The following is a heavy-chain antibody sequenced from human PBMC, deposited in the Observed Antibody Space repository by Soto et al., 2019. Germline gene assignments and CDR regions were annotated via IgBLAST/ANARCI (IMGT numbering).Heavy chain of an antibody. V-gene: IGHV4-34*01. CDR2: INHSGRV. Sequence: PSETLSLTCAVYGGSFSGHSWTWIRQSPGKGLEWIGDINHSGRVNYSPSLKSRVTISLDTSKNQFSLTLSAMTAADTAMYYRSTRAYDTNGYYRFDPWGQGTLVTVSS. CDR3: STRAYDTNGYYRFDP. D-gene: IGHD3-22*01. J-gene: IGHJ5*01. CDR1: GGSFSGHS.